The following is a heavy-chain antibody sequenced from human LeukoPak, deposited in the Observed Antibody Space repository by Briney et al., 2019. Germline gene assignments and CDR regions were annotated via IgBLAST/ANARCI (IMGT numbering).Heavy chain of an antibody. D-gene: IGHD6-13*01. J-gene: IGHJ4*02. CDR1: GFTFSSYA. V-gene: IGHV3-23*01. CDR3: AKDLNSSSWYGGYFDY. Sequence: GGSLRLSCAASGFTFSSYAMSWVHQAPGKGLEWVSAISGSGGSTYYADSVKGRFTISRDNSKNALYLQMNSLRAEDTAVYYCAKDLNSSSWYGGYFDYWGQGTLVTVSS. CDR2: ISGSGGST.